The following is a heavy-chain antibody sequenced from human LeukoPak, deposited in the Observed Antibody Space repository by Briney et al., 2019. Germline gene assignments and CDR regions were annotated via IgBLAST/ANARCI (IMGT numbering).Heavy chain of an antibody. J-gene: IGHJ4*02. CDR2: SYYSGST. Sequence: SETLSLTCTVSGGSISSGDYYWSWIRQPPGKGLEWIGYSYYSGSTYYNPSLKSRVTISVDTSKNQFSLKLSSVTAADTAVYYCARAVNYDFWSGYYPWGQGTLVTVSS. CDR3: ARAVNYDFWSGYYP. CDR1: GGSISSGDYY. V-gene: IGHV4-30-4*08. D-gene: IGHD3-3*01.